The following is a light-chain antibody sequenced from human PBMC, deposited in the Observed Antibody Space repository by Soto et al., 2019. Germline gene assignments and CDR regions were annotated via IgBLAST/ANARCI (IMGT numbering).Light chain of an antibody. V-gene: IGLV1-40*01. J-gene: IGLJ3*02. CDR3: RSYDSSLSGWV. Sequence: QSVLTQPPSVSGAPGQRVTISCTGSSSNIGAGYDVHWYQQLPGTAPKLLIYGNSNRPSGVPDRFSGSKSGTSADLAITGLQAEDEADYYCRSYDSSLSGWVFGGGTTLPVL. CDR2: GNS. CDR1: SSNIGAGYD.